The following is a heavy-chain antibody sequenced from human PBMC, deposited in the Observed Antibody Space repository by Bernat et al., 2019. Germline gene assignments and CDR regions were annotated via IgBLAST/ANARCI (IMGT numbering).Heavy chain of an antibody. Sequence: EVQLVESGGGLVKPGGSLRLSCAASGFTFSSYSMNWVRQAPGKGLEWVSSISSSSSYIYYADSVKGRFTISRDNAKNSLYLQMNSLRAEDTAGYYWAMPEGLYCGGDCYSNDWYFDLWGRGTLVTVSS. CDR3: AMPEGLYCGGDCYSNDWYFDL. J-gene: IGHJ2*01. V-gene: IGHV3-21*01. CDR2: ISSSSSYI. CDR1: GFTFSSYS. D-gene: IGHD2-21*02.